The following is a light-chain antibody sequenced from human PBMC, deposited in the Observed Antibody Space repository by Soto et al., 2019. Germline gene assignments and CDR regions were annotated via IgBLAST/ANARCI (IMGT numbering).Light chain of an antibody. Sequence: VVSAQSQGTVSXXPGEXATIXXQASQSVSSSYLAWYQQKPGQAPRLLIYVSSSRATGIPDRFSASGTGTDLTLDIRSLKPEDFAGYYWQHYPRSWTFGQGTKV. V-gene: IGKV3-20*01. CDR3: QHYPRSWT. CDR1: QSVSSSY. J-gene: IGKJ1*01. CDR2: VSS.